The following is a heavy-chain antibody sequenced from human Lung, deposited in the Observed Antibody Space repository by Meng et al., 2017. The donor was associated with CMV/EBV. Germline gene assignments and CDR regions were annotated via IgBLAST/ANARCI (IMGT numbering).Heavy chain of an antibody. CDR1: VFTFGDYA. D-gene: IGHD3-22*01. CDR3: TREPYYYDSSGYYYGFEP. V-gene: IGHV3-49*04. J-gene: IGHJ5*02. Sequence: VFTFGDYAMSWVRQAPGKGLEWVGFIRSKAYGGTTEYAASVKGRFTISRDDSKSIAYLQMNSLKTEDTAVYYCTREPYYYDSSGYYYGFEPWXPGTXVTGAS. CDR2: IRSKAYGGTT.